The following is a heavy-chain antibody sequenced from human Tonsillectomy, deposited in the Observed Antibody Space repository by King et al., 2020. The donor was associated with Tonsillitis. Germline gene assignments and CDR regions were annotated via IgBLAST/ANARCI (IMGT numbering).Heavy chain of an antibody. V-gene: IGHV4-61*01. D-gene: IGHD4-17*01. J-gene: IGHJ4*02. CDR3: ARDDYGDFDSFDY. Sequence: QLQESGPGLVKPSETLSLTCTVSGGSVSSGSYYWSWIRQPPGKGLEWIGYIYYSGSTNYNPSLKSRVTISVDTSKNQFSLKLSSVTAADTAVYYCARDDYGDFDSFDYWGQGTLVTVSS. CDR1: GGSVSSGSYY. CDR2: IYYSGST.